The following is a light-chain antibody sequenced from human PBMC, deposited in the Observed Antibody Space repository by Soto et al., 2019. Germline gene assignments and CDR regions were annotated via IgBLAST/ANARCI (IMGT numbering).Light chain of an antibody. CDR3: QQYGSTPT. J-gene: IGKJ1*01. Sequence: ETVLSQSPASLPLSPGERATLSCRASQSVSSSYLAWYQQKAGQAARLLIYGASSRATGIPDMFSVSGSGTDFTLPICILEPEDVAVYYCQQYGSTPTFGQGTKVDIK. CDR1: QSVSSSY. CDR2: GAS. V-gene: IGKV3-20*01.